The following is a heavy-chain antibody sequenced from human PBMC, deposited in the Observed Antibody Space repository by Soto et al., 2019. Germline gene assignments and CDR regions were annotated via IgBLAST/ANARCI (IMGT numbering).Heavy chain of an antibody. CDR1: GFTFSDSW. CDR3: ARAAVASRGIDY. V-gene: IGHV3-74*01. CDR2: IRGDGLDT. D-gene: IGHD6-19*01. J-gene: IGHJ4*02. Sequence: GGSLRLSCAASGFTFSDSWMHWVRQAPGKGLVWVSRIRGDGLDTSYADSVKGRFTISRDNAQNTVYLQMNSLRAEDMAVYYCARAAVASRGIDYWGQGALVTVSS.